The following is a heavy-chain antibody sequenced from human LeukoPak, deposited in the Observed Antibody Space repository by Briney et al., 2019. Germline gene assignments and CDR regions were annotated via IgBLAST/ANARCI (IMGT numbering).Heavy chain of an antibody. J-gene: IGHJ3*02. Sequence: SVKVSCKASGGTFSSYAISWVRQAPGQGLEWMGGIIPIFGTANYAQKFQGRVTITADESTSTAYMELSSLRSEDTAVYYCARDSPDFWSGYYVVGAFDIWGQGTMVTVSS. V-gene: IGHV1-69*13. CDR3: ARDSPDFWSGYYVVGAFDI. D-gene: IGHD3-3*01. CDR2: IIPIFGTA. CDR1: GGTFSSYA.